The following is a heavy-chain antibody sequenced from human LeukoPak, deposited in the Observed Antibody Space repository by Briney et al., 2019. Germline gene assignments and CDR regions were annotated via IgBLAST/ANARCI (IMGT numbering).Heavy chain of an antibody. CDR2: IIPIFGTA. CDR1: GGTFSSYA. Sequence: ASVKVSCKASGGTFSSYAISWVRQAPGQGLEWMGGIIPIFGTANYAQKFQGRVTITADKSTSTAYMELSSLRSEDTAVYYCAREYYGDYGRTDIDYWGQGTLVTVSS. CDR3: AREYYGDYGRTDIDY. J-gene: IGHJ4*02. D-gene: IGHD4-17*01. V-gene: IGHV1-69*06.